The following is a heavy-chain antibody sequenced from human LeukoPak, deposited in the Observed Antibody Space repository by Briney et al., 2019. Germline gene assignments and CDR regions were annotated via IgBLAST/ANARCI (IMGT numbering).Heavy chain of an antibody. CDR1: GFTFSSYG. Sequence: GGSLRLSYAASGFTFSSYGMHWVRQAPGKGLEWVAVISYDGSNKYYADSVKGRFTISRDNSKNALYLQMNSLRAEDTAVYYCARDDEVYGSGSYYYYYYGMDVWGQGTTVTVSS. CDR2: ISYDGSNK. D-gene: IGHD3-10*01. J-gene: IGHJ6*02. V-gene: IGHV3-30*03. CDR3: ARDDEVYGSGSYYYYYYGMDV.